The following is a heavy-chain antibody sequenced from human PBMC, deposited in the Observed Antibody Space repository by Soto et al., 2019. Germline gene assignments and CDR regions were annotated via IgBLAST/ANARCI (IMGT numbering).Heavy chain of an antibody. J-gene: IGHJ4*02. V-gene: IGHV1-69*01. CDR1: GGTFSTLA. CDR2: IIPIFGRP. D-gene: IGHD4-17*01. CDR3: ARAPYEDYAVPEPNYFDS. Sequence: QVQLMQSGTEVKKPGSSVKVSCKASGGTFSTLAVSWVRQAPGQGLEWMGGIIPIFGRPVYAQKFQGRVTITADESTSIVYMKLSSLSSEDTAVYYCARAPYEDYAVPEPNYFDSWGQGTLVTVSS.